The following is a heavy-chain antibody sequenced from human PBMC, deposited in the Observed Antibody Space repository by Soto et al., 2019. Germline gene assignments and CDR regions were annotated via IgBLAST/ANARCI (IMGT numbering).Heavy chain of an antibody. Sequence: QVQLVQSGAEVKKPGSSVKVSCKASGGTFSSYTISWVRQAPGQGLEWMGRIIPILGIANYAQKFQGRVTITADKSTSTAYMGLSSLRSEDTAVYYCARESDKSGRAPFDLWGRGTLVTVSS. CDR1: GGTFSSYT. D-gene: IGHD1-26*01. V-gene: IGHV1-69*08. CDR2: IIPILGIA. J-gene: IGHJ2*01. CDR3: ARESDKSGRAPFDL.